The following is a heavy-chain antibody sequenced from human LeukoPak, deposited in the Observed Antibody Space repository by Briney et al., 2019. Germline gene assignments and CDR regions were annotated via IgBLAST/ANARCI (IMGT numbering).Heavy chain of an antibody. CDR2: SSSDGGSN. CDR3: AKDISWGATAAFDY. J-gene: IGHJ4*02. CDR1: GFTFADYA. V-gene: IGHV3-43*02. Sequence: GSLRLSSAASGFTFADYAMHWVRQAPGKGVECVCLSSSDGGSNYYADSVKGRFTISRDNSKNSLYLQMNSLRTEDTALYYCAKDISWGATAAFDYWGQGTLVTVSS. D-gene: IGHD1-26*01.